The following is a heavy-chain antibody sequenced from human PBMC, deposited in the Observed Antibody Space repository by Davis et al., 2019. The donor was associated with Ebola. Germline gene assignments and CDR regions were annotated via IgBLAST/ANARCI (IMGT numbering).Heavy chain of an antibody. Sequence: GGSLRLSCKGSGYSFSNYWIGWVRQLPGKGLEWMGIIYPGDSDTRYSPSFQGRVIISADKSISAAYLQWSSLQASDTAIYYCARHLRYLDRSGYVPLDNWGQGTLVTVSS. CDR1: GYSFSNYW. CDR3: ARHLRYLDRSGYVPLDN. D-gene: IGHD3-22*01. J-gene: IGHJ4*02. CDR2: IYPGDSDT. V-gene: IGHV5-51*01.